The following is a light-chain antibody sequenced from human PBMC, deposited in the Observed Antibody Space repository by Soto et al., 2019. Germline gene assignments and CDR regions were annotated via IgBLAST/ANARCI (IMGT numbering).Light chain of an antibody. Sequence: QAVVTQSSSASASLGSSVKLTCTLSSGHSSYIIAWHHQQPGKAPRYLMKLEGSGSCNKGSGVPDRFSGSSSGADRYLTISNLQFEDEANYYCETWDSNTRVFGGGTQLTVL. CDR1: SGHSSYI. V-gene: IGLV4-60*02. J-gene: IGLJ2*01. CDR2: LEGSGSC. CDR3: ETWDSNTRV.